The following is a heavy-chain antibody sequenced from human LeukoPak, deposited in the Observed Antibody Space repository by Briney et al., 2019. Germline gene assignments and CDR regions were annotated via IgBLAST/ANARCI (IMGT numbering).Heavy chain of an antibody. V-gene: IGHV4-59*01. CDR2: IYYSGST. CDR3: ARALRARITGTTASVYGMDV. CDR1: GGSISSYY. D-gene: IGHD1-20*01. Sequence: SETLSLTCTVSGGSISSYYWSWIRQPPGKGLEWIGYIYYSGSTNYNPSLKSRVTISVDTSKNQFSLKLSSVTAADTAVYYCARALRARITGTTASVYGMDVWGQGTKVTVSS. J-gene: IGHJ6*02.